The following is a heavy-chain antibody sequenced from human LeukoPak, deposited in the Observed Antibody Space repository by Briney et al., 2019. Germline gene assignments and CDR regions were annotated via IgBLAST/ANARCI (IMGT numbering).Heavy chain of an antibody. D-gene: IGHD6-13*01. J-gene: IGHJ4*02. Sequence: SETLSLTCTVSGGSISSSSYYWGWIRQPPGKGLEWIGSIYYGGSTYYNPSLKSRVTISVDTSKNQFSLKLSSVTAADTAVYYCASRSSSWFRSAVDYWGQGTLVTVSS. CDR2: IYYGGST. CDR1: GGSISSSSYY. V-gene: IGHV4-39*07. CDR3: ASRSSSWFRSAVDY.